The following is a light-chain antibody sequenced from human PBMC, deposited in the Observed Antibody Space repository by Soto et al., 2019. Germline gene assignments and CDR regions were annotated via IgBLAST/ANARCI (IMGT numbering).Light chain of an antibody. V-gene: IGKV3-11*01. Sequence: VLTHSPATLFLSPGERAILSCRASQSVSSYFAWYKQKPGQAPRLLIYDTSNRATGVPARFSGSGSGTDFTLTISSLEPEDCAIYYCQQRQYWPPITFGQGTRLEIK. CDR1: QSVSSY. CDR3: QQRQYWPPIT. CDR2: DTS. J-gene: IGKJ5*01.